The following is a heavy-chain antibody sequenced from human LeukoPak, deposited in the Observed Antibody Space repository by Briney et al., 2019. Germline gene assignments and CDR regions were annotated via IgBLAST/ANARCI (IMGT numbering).Heavy chain of an antibody. CDR1: GGSISSSGYY. CDR2: IYYGGNT. V-gene: IGHV4-39*01. CDR3: ARIRRLAIFDY. Sequence: PSETLSLTCTVSGGSISSSGYYWGWIRQPPGKGLEYIGNIYYGGNTYYNPSLKSRVTISVDTSKKQFSLKPSSVTAADTAVYYCARIRRLAIFDYWGQGTLVTVSS. D-gene: IGHD3-9*01. J-gene: IGHJ4*02.